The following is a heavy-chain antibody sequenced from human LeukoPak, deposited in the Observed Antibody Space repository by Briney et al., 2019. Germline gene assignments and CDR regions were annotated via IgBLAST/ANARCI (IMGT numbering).Heavy chain of an antibody. CDR2: IYHSGST. V-gene: IGHV4-4*02. D-gene: IGHD2-15*01. Sequence: SETLSLTCAVSGGSISSSNWWSWVRPPPGKGLEWIGEIYHSGSTNYNPSLKSRVTISVDTSKNQFSLKLSSVTAADTAVYYCASLTTYCSGGSCYPLYFDYWGQGTLVTVSS. J-gene: IGHJ4*02. CDR1: GGSISSSNW. CDR3: ASLTTYCSGGSCYPLYFDY.